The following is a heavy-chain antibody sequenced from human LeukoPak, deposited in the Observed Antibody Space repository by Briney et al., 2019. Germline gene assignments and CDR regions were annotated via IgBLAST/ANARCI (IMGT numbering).Heavy chain of an antibody. CDR1: GFSFSSYG. V-gene: IGHV3-33*01. CDR3: ARDLRSGSSWYLFGY. D-gene: IGHD2-15*01. CDR2: LWYDGTNK. Sequence: GGSLRLSCAASGFSFSSYGVHWVRQAPGKGLEWVASLWYDGTNKYYADSVKGRFTISRDNSKNTLYLQMNSLRAEDTAVYYCARDLRSGSSWYLFGYWGQGTLVTVSS. J-gene: IGHJ4*02.